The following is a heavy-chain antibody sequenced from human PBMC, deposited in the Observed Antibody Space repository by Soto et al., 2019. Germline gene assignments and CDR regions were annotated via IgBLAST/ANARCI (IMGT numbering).Heavy chain of an antibody. CDR2: ISAYNGNT. J-gene: IGHJ4*02. Sequence: ASVKVSCKASGYTFTSYGISWVRQAPGQGLEWMGWISAYNGNTNYAQKLQGRVTMTTDTSTSTGYMELRSLRSDNTAVYYCATDNTDAYVWGSYPPHFDYWGQRTLVTVSS. D-gene: IGHD3-16*02. V-gene: IGHV1-18*04. CDR1: GYTFTSYG. CDR3: ATDNTDAYVWGSYPPHFDY.